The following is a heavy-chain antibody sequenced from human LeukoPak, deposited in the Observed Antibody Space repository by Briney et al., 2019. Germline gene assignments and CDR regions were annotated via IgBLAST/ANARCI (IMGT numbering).Heavy chain of an antibody. V-gene: IGHV4-59*01. CDR1: GGSIRSKY. J-gene: IGHJ4*02. CDR2: IYYSGST. Sequence: TETLSPTCTVPGGSIRSKYWSWIGQPQGKGLEWMGDIYYSGSTNYNPSLKSRVTISVDTSKNQFSLKLSSVTAADTAVYYCARGPYYYDSSGYYLDYWGQGTLVTVSS. D-gene: IGHD3-22*01. CDR3: ARGPYYYDSSGYYLDY.